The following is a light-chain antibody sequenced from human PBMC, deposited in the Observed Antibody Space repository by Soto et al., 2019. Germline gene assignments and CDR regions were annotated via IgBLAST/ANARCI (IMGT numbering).Light chain of an antibody. V-gene: IGKV3-15*01. CDR2: GAS. J-gene: IGKJ4*01. CDR3: RQYNNWTPLT. CDR1: QSVSSN. Sequence: DIVMTQSPATLSVSPGERATLSCRASQSVSSNLAWYQQKPGQAPRLLIYGASTRATGIPARFSGSGSGTAYILIIISLQSEDVAVSYCRQYNNWTPLTFGGGTKVEIK.